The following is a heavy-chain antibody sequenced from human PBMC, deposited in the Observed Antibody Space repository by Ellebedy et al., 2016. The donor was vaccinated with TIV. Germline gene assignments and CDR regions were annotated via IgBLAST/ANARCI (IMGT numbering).Heavy chain of an antibody. D-gene: IGHD2/OR15-2a*01. CDR2: IRSKANSYAT. CDR1: GFTFSGSA. CDR3: AKNRQFYANFATLDY. J-gene: IGHJ4*02. V-gene: IGHV3-73*01. Sequence: GESLKISXAASGFTFSGSAMHWVRQASGKGLEWVGRIRSKANSYATAYAASVKGRFTISRDDSKNTAYLQMNNLRPEDTALYYCAKNRQFYANFATLDYWGQGILVTVSS.